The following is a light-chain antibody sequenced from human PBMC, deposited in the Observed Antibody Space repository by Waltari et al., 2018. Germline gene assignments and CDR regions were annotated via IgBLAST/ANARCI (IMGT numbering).Light chain of an antibody. Sequence: QSALTQPASVSGSPGQSITISCTGSSSDVGNYNFVSWYQQHPDEAPKLVIYEGSKRPSGISIRFSGAKSGHTASLTISRLHAEDEADYYCCSYAGSRTPWVFGGGTRVTVL. V-gene: IGLV2-23*01. CDR1: SSDVGNYNF. CDR3: CSYAGSRTPWV. J-gene: IGLJ3*02. CDR2: EGS.